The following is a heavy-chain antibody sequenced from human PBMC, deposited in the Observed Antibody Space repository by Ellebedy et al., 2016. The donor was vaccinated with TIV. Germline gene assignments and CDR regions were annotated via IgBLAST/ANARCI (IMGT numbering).Heavy chain of an antibody. V-gene: IGHV2-5*02. D-gene: IGHD3-10*01. J-gene: IGHJ4*02. Sequence: SGPTLVKPTQTLTLTCTFSGFSLCTSGVGVGWIRQPPGKALEWLALIYWDDDKRYSPSLKSRLTITKDTSNNQVVLTMTNMDPVDTATYYCAHFGLGARNFDYWGQGTLVTVSS. CDR1: GFSLCTSGVG. CDR3: AHFGLGARNFDY. CDR2: IYWDDDK.